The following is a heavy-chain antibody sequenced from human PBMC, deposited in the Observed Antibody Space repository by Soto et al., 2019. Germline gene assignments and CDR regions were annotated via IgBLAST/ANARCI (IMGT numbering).Heavy chain of an antibody. Sequence: GGSLSLSCAASGFTFSDYYMSGIRQAPGKGLEWVSYISSSSSYTNYADSVKGRFTISRDNAKNSLYLQMNSLRAEDTAVYYCARDRYCSGGSCYSLDYWGQGTLVTVSS. CDR3: ARDRYCSGGSCYSLDY. D-gene: IGHD2-15*01. V-gene: IGHV3-11*06. CDR1: GFTFSDYY. CDR2: ISSSSSYT. J-gene: IGHJ4*02.